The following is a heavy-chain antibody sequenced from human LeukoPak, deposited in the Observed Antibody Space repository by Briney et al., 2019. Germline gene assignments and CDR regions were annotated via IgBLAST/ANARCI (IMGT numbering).Heavy chain of an antibody. Sequence: ASVKVSCKASGYTFTGYYMHWVRQAPGQGLEWMGRINPSSGGTNYAQKFQGRVTMTRDTSISTAYMELSRLRSDDTAVYYCATLGRGYSPNPWGQGTLVTVSS. CDR2: INPSSGGT. J-gene: IGHJ5*02. CDR1: GYTFTGYY. V-gene: IGHV1-2*06. CDR3: ATLGRGYSPNP. D-gene: IGHD5-18*01.